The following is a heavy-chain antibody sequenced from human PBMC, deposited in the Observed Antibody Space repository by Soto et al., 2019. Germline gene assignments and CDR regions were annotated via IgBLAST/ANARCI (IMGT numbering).Heavy chain of an antibody. CDR1: GFTFSSYG. J-gene: IGHJ5*02. V-gene: IGHV3-33*06. Sequence: GGSLRLSCAASGFTFSSYGMHWVRQAPGKGLEWVAVIWYDGSNKYYADSVKGRFTISRDNSKNTLYLQMNSLRAEDTAVYYCTKYSGASGTPAALGQGTLVTVSS. CDR2: IWYDGSNK. D-gene: IGHD1-26*01. CDR3: TKYSGASGTPAA.